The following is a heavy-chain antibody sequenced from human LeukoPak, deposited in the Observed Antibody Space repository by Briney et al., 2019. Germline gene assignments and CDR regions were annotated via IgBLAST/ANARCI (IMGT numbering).Heavy chain of an antibody. V-gene: IGHV5-51*01. Sequence: GESLRISCKGSGYSFTSYWIGWVRQMPGKGLEWMGIIYPGDSDTRYSPSFQGQVTISADKSISTAYLQWSSLKASDTAMYYCARDRVGGYISYYYYGMDVWGQGTTVTVSS. J-gene: IGHJ6*02. CDR1: GYSFTSYW. CDR2: IYPGDSDT. CDR3: ARDRVGGYISYYYYGMDV. D-gene: IGHD5-12*01.